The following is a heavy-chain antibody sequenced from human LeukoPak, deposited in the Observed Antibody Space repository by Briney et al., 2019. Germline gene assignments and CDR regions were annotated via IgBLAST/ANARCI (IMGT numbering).Heavy chain of an antibody. J-gene: IGHJ4*02. CDR2: ISYDGSNK. CDR1: GFTFSSYA. D-gene: IGHD3-22*01. Sequence: GGSLRLSCAASGFTFSSYAMHWVHQAPGKGLEWVAVISYDGSNKYYADSVKGRFTISRDNSKNTLYLQMNSLRAEDTAVYYCARGGYYYDSKGYFDYWGQGTLVTVSS. V-gene: IGHV3-30*01. CDR3: ARGGYYYDSKGYFDY.